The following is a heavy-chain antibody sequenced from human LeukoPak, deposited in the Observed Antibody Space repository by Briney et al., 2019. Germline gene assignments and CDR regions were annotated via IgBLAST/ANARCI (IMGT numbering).Heavy chain of an antibody. CDR1: GFTFSSYG. CDR3: AKENYGSGSYYNRNLYYYYYMDV. V-gene: IGHV3-23*01. Sequence: GGSLRLSCAASGFTFSSYGMSWVRQAPGKGLEWVSAISGSGGSTYYADSVKGRFTISRDNSKNTLYLQMNSLRAEDTAVYYCAKENYGSGSYYNRNLYYYYYMDVWGKGTTVTISS. CDR2: ISGSGGST. D-gene: IGHD3-10*01. J-gene: IGHJ6*03.